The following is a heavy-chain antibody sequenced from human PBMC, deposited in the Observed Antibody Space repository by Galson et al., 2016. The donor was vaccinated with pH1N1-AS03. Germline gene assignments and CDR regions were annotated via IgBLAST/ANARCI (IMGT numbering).Heavy chain of an antibody. D-gene: IGHD6-13*01. Sequence: SETLSLTCAVYGGAFSGYLWTWIRQAPGKGLEWIGEMKDSGTTNYNPSLKSRVVISLDTSQRQFSLNLTSMTAADTAVYYCARQGGHASSWYAWGQGTLVTVSS. V-gene: IGHV4-34*01. CDR1: GGAFSGYL. CDR3: ARQGGHASSWYA. CDR2: MKDSGTT. J-gene: IGHJ5*02.